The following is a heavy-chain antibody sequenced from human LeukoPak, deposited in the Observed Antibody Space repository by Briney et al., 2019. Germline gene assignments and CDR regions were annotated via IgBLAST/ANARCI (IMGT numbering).Heavy chain of an antibody. CDR2: IKEDGSEK. CDR1: GCTFSSYW. D-gene: IGHD3-22*01. CDR3: ARDRGFDFDY. V-gene: IGHV3-7*01. J-gene: IGHJ4*02. Sequence: GGALRLSCAASGCTFSSYWRSWLRQAPGKGLEWVADIKEDGSEKYYVDSLKGRFTISRDNAKNSLYLQMDSLRAEDTAVYYCARDRGFDFDYWGQGTLVTVSS.